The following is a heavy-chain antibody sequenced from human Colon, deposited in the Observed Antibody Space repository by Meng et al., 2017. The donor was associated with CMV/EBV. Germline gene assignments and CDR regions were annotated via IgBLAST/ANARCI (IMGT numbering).Heavy chain of an antibody. CDR2: ISGSGGST. CDR1: GFSFSSYD. Sequence: GESLKISCAASGFSFSSYDMSLARQAPGKGLEWVSTISGSGGSTYYADSVKGRFTISRDNSKNTLYLQMNSLTAEDTALYYCDGSDFWGQGTLVTVSS. J-gene: IGHJ4*02. D-gene: IGHD6-25*01. CDR3: DGSDF. V-gene: IGHV3-23*01.